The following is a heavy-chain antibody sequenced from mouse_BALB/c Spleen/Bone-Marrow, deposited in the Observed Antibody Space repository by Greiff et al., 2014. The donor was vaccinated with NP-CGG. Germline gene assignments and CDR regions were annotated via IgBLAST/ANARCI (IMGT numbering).Heavy chain of an antibody. J-gene: IGHJ1*01. CDR1: GYSFTGYF. V-gene: IGHV1-20*02. CDR3: TRVTTDWYFDV. CDR2: INPYNGDT. Sequence: EVQLQQSGPELVKPGASVKISRKASGYSFTGYFMNWVMQSHGKSLEWIGRINPYNGDTFYNQKFKGKATLTVDKSSSTAHMELRSLASEDSAVYYCTRVTTDWYFDVWGAGTTVTVSS. D-gene: IGHD1-1*01.